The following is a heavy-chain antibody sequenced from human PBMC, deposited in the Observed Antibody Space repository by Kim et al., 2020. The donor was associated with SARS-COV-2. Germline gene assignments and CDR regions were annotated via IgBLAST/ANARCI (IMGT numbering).Heavy chain of an antibody. CDR2: INAGNGNT. Sequence: ASVKVSCKASGYTFTSYTMHWVRQAPGQRLEWMGWINAGNGNTKYSQKFQGRVTITRDTSASTAYMELSSLRSEDTAVYYCARVRTTMGEYDYWGQGTLVTVSS. V-gene: IGHV1-3*01. CDR1: GYTFTSYT. J-gene: IGHJ4*02. CDR3: ARVRTTMGEYDY. D-gene: IGHD3-16*01.